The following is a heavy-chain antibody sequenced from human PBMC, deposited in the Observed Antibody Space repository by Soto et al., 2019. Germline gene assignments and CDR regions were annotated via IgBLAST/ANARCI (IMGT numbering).Heavy chain of an antibody. Sequence: SQTLSLTCAISGDSVSSNTAAWNWIRQSPSRGLEWLGRTYYRSKWYSDYSLSVKSRITINPDTSKDQFSLQLNSVTSEDTALYYCARAKEYTRSSGMDVWGQGTTGTVSS. CDR2: TYYRSKWYS. V-gene: IGHV6-1*01. D-gene: IGHD6-6*01. CDR3: ARAKEYTRSSGMDV. CDR1: GDSVSSNTAA. J-gene: IGHJ6*02.